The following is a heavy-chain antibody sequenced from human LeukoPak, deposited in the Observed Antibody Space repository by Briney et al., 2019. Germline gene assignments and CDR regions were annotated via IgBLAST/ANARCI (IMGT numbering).Heavy chain of an antibody. CDR2: ITGSGAGT. Sequence: GGSLRLSRAASESIFSNYAVTWVRQAPGRGLEWVSSITGSGAGTSYADSVRGRFTISRDNSKSMVYVQMNSLRAEDTAIYYCAKDPNGDYFGAFDMWGQGTMVTVSS. V-gene: IGHV3-23*01. J-gene: IGHJ3*02. D-gene: IGHD4-17*01. CDR1: ESIFSNYA. CDR3: AKDPNGDYFGAFDM.